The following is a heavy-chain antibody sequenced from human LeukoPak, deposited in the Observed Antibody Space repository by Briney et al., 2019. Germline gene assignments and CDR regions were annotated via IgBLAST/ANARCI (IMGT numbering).Heavy chain of an antibody. V-gene: IGHV1-2*02. Sequence: ASVKVSCKASGYTFTGYYMHWVRQAPGQGLEWMGWINPNSGGTNYAQKFQGRVTMTRDTSISTAYMELGRLRSDDTAVYYCARGSGWYDAWIFPNYWGQGTLVTVSS. CDR3: ARGSGWYDAWIFPNY. CDR1: GYTFTGYY. J-gene: IGHJ4*02. CDR2: INPNSGGT. D-gene: IGHD6-19*01.